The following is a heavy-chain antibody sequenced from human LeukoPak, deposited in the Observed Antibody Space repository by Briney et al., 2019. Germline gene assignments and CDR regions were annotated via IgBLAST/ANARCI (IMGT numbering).Heavy chain of an antibody. J-gene: IGHJ4*02. Sequence: SVKVSCKASGGTFSSYVINWVRQAPGQGLEWMGGIIPIFGTANYAQKFQGRVTITADKSTSTAYMELSSLRSEDTAVYYCARVPPAAGYSSSWYPTYFDYWGQGTLVTVSS. CDR1: GGTFSSYV. V-gene: IGHV1-69*06. CDR2: IIPIFGTA. D-gene: IGHD6-13*01. CDR3: ARVPPAAGYSSSWYPTYFDY.